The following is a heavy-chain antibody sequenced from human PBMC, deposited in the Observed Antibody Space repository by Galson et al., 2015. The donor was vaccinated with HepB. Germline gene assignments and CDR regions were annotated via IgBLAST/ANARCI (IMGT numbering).Heavy chain of an antibody. J-gene: IGHJ4*02. CDR3: ARDRRGGYCYVLDY. V-gene: IGHV3-33*01. D-gene: IGHD5-18*01. Sequence: SLRLSCAAPGFTFSSYGMHWVRQAPGKGLEWVAVIWYDGSNKYYADSVKGRFTISRDNSKNTLYLQMNSLRAEDTAVYYCARDRRGGYCYVLDYWGQGTLVTVSS. CDR2: IWYDGSNK. CDR1: GFTFSSYG.